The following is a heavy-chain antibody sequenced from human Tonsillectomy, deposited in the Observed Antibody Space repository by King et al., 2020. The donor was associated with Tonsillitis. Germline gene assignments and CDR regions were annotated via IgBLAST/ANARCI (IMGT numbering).Heavy chain of an antibody. CDR3: ARTGTIEGPPYYYYIAV. V-gene: IGHV5-10-1*03. J-gene: IGHJ6*03. D-gene: IGHD1-1*01. CDR2: IDPSDSYT. Sequence: VQLVESGAEMKKPGESLRISCKGSGYSFTTYWISWVRQMPGKGLEWMGRIDPSDSYTDYSPSFQGHVTISADKSIRTASLQWSSLKASDTALYYCARTGTIEGPPYYYYIAVWGKGTTVTVSS. CDR1: GYSFTTYW.